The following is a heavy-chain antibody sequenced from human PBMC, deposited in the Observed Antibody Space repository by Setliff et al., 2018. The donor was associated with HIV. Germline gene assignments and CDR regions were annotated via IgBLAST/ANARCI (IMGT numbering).Heavy chain of an antibody. J-gene: IGHJ3*02. D-gene: IGHD3-10*01. Sequence: GESLKISCKGFGYSFTTYWIGWVRQVPGKGLEWMGVIHPGDSDTTYSPSFQGQVTISVDRSINTAYLQWSRLRSDDTAVYYCARAGYGSGDAFDIWGQGTMVTVSS. V-gene: IGHV5-51*01. CDR1: GYSFTTYW. CDR2: IHPGDSDT. CDR3: ARAGYGSGDAFDI.